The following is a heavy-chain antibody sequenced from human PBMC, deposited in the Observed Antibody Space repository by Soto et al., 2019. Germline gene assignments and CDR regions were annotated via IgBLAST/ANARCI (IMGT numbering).Heavy chain of an antibody. CDR3: ARGGAYYDFWSGYPYGMDV. D-gene: IGHD3-3*01. Sequence: SVKVSCKASGGTFSSYAISWVRQAPGQGLEWMGGIIPIFGTANYAQKFQGRVTITADESTSTAYMELSSLRSEDTAVYYCARGGAYYDFWSGYPYGMDVWGQGTTVTVSS. CDR2: IIPIFGTA. V-gene: IGHV1-69*13. CDR1: GGTFSSYA. J-gene: IGHJ6*02.